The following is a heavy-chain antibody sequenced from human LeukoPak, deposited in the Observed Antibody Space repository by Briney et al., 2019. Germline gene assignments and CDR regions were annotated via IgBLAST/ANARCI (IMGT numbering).Heavy chain of an antibody. CDR3: AKDHYYDSSGYYYYYYYMDV. CDR1: GFTFSSYS. V-gene: IGHV3-21*01. CDR2: ISSSSSYI. D-gene: IGHD3-22*01. J-gene: IGHJ6*03. Sequence: GGSLRLSCAASGFTFSSYSMNWVRQAPGKGLEWVSSISSSSSYIYYADSVKGRFTISRDNAKNSLYLQMNSLRAEDTAVYYCAKDHYYDSSGYYYYYYYMDVWGKGTTVTISS.